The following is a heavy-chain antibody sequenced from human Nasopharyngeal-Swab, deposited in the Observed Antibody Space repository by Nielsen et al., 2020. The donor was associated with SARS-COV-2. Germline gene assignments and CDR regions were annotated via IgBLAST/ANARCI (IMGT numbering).Heavy chain of an antibody. V-gene: IGHV4-39*01. J-gene: IGHJ4*02. D-gene: IGHD3-3*01. CDR2: IYYSGST. CDR1: GGSISSSSYY. CDR3: ARRDGSWSGYYTDY. Sequence: SETLSLTCTVSGGSISSSSYYWGWIRQPPGKGLEWIVSIYYSGSTYYNPSLKSRVTISVDTSKNQFSLKLSSVTAADTAVYYCARRDGSWSGYYTDYWGQGTLVTVSS.